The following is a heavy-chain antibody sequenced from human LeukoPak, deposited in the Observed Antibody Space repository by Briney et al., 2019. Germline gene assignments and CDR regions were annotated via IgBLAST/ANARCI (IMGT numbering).Heavy chain of an antibody. V-gene: IGHV4-59*01. CDR2: IYYTGST. Sequence: LETLSLTCTVSGGSISSYYWSWIRQPPGKGLEWIGYIYYTGSTKYNPSLKSRVTISVDTSKNQFSLKLRSVTAADTAVYYFVRGIAAAGLYFDYWGQGTLVTVSS. D-gene: IGHD6-13*01. CDR1: GGSISSYY. CDR3: VRGIAAAGLYFDY. J-gene: IGHJ4*02.